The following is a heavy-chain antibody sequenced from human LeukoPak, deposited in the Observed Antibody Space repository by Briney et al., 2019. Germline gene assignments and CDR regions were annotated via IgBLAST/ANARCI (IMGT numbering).Heavy chain of an antibody. D-gene: IGHD2-2*01. CDR3: ARDDVVPAALWSYMDV. Sequence: GGSLRLSCATSGFTFDDYGMSWVRQAPGKGLEWVSGIDWNGGSTGYADSVNGRFTISRDNAKNSLYLQMNSLRAEDTAVYYCARDDVVPAALWSYMDVWGKGTTVTVSS. J-gene: IGHJ6*03. CDR2: IDWNGGST. CDR1: GFTFDDYG. V-gene: IGHV3-20*04.